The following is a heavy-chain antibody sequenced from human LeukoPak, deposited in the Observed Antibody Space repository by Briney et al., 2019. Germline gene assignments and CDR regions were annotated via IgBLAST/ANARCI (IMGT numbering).Heavy chain of an antibody. Sequence: GGSLRLSCATSGFTFSGHSMSWVRQAPGKGLEWVANVKQDGSERIHVDSMKGRFTISRDNARSTIYLQMNSLRVEDTAVYYCARDFIYGAGKEAFDIWGQGTMLIVSS. D-gene: IGHD3-10*01. J-gene: IGHJ3*02. CDR1: GFTFSGHS. V-gene: IGHV3-7*01. CDR3: ARDFIYGAGKEAFDI. CDR2: VKQDGSER.